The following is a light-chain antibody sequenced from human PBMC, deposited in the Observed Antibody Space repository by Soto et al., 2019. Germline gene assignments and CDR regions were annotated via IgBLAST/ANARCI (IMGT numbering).Light chain of an antibody. CDR3: GAEHGRGNNFVWV. V-gene: IGLV9-49*01. CDR2: VGAGGIVG. Sequence: QSVLTQPPCASASLGASVTLTCTLSSGYSNYKVDWYQQRPGKGPRFVMRVGAGGIVGSKGDGIPDRFSVLGSGLNRFLTIKNIQEEDESDYHCGAEHGRGNNFVWVFGGGTKVTVL. CDR1: SGYSNYK. J-gene: IGLJ3*02.